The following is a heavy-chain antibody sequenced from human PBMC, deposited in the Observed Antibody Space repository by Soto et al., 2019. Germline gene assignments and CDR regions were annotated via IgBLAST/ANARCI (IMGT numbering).Heavy chain of an antibody. V-gene: IGHV4-31*03. Sequence: PSETLSLTCSVSGDSVNSYGYCWSWIRQHPGKALEWIGYICYGGSTYYNPSLKSRVTISVATSNDRFSLNVNSVTAADTAVYYCARVWLRGLYTAPDAGLDSWGQGTLVTVSS. CDR2: ICYGGST. J-gene: IGHJ5*01. D-gene: IGHD3-10*01. CDR3: ARVWLRGLYTAPDAGLDS. CDR1: GDSVNSYGYC.